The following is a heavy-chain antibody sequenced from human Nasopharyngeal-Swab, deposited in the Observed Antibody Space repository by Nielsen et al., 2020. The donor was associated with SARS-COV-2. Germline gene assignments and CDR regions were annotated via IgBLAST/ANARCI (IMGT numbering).Heavy chain of an antibody. J-gene: IGHJ6*02. Sequence: SETLSLTCAVYGGSFSGYYWSWIRRPPGKGLEWIGEINHSGSTNYNPSLKSRVTISVDTSKNQFSLKLSSVTAADTAVYYCARTDIVVVPAATTPRKDGMDVWGQGTTVTVSS. D-gene: IGHD2-2*01. V-gene: IGHV4-34*01. CDR1: GGSFSGYY. CDR2: INHSGST. CDR3: ARTDIVVVPAATTPRKDGMDV.